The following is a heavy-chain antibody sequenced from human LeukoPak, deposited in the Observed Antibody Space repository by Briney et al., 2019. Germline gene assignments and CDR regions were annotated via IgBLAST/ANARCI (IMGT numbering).Heavy chain of an antibody. Sequence: ETGGSLRLSCAASGFTVSSNYMSWVRQAPGKGLEWVGRIKSKTDGGTTDYAAPVKGRFTISRDDSKNTLYLQMNSLKTEDTAVYYCTTDIQSDSSGYYYDNDYWGQGTLVTVSS. D-gene: IGHD3-22*01. J-gene: IGHJ4*02. CDR2: IKSKTDGGTT. CDR1: GFTVSSNY. V-gene: IGHV3-15*01. CDR3: TTDIQSDSSGYYYDNDY.